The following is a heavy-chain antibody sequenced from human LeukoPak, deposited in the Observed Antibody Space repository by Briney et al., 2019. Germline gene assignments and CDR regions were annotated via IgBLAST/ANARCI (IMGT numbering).Heavy chain of an antibody. J-gene: IGHJ4*02. V-gene: IGHV4-34*01. CDR3: ARGPPDGYLDY. CDR1: GGSFSGYY. CDR2: INHSGST. D-gene: IGHD2-8*01. Sequence: SETLSLTCAVYGGSFSGYYWSWIRQPPGKGLEWIGEINHSGSTNYNPSLKSRVTISVDTSKNQFSLKLSSVTAADTAVYYCARGPPDGYLDYWGQGTLVTVSS.